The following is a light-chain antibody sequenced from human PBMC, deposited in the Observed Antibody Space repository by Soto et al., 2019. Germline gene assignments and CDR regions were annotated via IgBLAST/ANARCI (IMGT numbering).Light chain of an antibody. V-gene: IGLV2-11*01. CDR3: CSYAGIYTYV. Sequence: QSALTQPHSVSGSPGQSVTISCTGTSSDVGGYNYVSWYQQHPGKAPKVMIFDVTKRPSGVPDRFSGSKSGNTASLTISGLQAEDEADYYCCSYAGIYTYVFGTGTKLTVL. J-gene: IGLJ1*01. CDR2: DVT. CDR1: SSDVGGYNY.